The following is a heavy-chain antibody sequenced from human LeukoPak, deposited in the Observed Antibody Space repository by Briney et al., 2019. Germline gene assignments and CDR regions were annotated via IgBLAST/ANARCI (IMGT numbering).Heavy chain of an antibody. J-gene: IGHJ4*02. CDR3: AKAYGSESSQYYFDD. CDR1: GFTFSTYG. V-gene: IGHV3-30*18. D-gene: IGHD3-10*01. Sequence: GTSLRLSCAASGFTFSTYGAHWLRQAPGKGLEWVAFISYEGSNKYYADSVKGRFTISRDNSKNTPYLQMNSLRAGDTALYYCAKAYGSESSQYYFDDWGQGTLVTVSS. CDR2: ISYEGSNK.